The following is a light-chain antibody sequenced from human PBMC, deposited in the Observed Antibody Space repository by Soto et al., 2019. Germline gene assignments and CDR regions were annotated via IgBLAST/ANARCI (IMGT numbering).Light chain of an antibody. Sequence: QSALTQPPSASGSPGQSVTISCTGTSSDVGAYNYVSWYQQHPGKGPKLMNYEVSKRPSGVPDRFSGSKSGNTASLTVSGLQVEDETDYYCSSYAGSNTYVFGTGTKVTVL. CDR3: SSYAGSNTYV. J-gene: IGLJ1*01. CDR2: EVS. V-gene: IGLV2-8*01. CDR1: SSDVGAYNY.